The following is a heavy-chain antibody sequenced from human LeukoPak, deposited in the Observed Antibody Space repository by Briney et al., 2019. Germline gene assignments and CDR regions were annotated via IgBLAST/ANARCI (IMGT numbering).Heavy chain of an antibody. CDR1: GFTFSSYA. CDR3: AKVSVAVAGSFDY. D-gene: IGHD6-19*01. J-gene: IGHJ4*02. Sequence: PGGSLRLSCAASGFTFSSYAMSWVRQAPGKGLEWLSGISGGGGSTYYADSVKGRFTISRDNAKNSLYLQMNSLRPDDTAFYYCAKVSVAVAGSFDYWGQGTLVTVSS. V-gene: IGHV3-23*01. CDR2: ISGGGGST.